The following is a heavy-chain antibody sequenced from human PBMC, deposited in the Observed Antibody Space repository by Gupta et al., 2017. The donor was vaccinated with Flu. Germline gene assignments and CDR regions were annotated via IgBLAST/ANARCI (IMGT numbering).Heavy chain of an antibody. CDR1: GFTSSSYE. D-gene: IGHD6-19*01. Sequence: EVQLVESGGGLVQPGGSLRLSCAAPGFTSSSYEMNWVRQAPGKGLEWVSYISSSGSTIYYADSVKGRFTISRDNAKNSLYLQMNSLRAEDTAVYYCARFGWWLVPGYYGMDVWGQGTTVTVSS. J-gene: IGHJ6*02. V-gene: IGHV3-48*03. CDR2: ISSSGSTI. CDR3: ARFGWWLVPGYYGMDV.